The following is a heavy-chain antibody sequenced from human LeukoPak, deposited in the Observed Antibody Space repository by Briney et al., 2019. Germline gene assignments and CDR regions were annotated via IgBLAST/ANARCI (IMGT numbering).Heavy chain of an antibody. CDR2: ISAYNGNT. Sequence: ASVKVSCKASGYTFTGYGISWVRQAPGQGLEWMGWISAYNGNTNYAQKLQGRVTMTTDTSTSTAYMELRSLRSDDTAVYYCAGIVVVPAAIGGYWFDPWGQGTLVTASS. CDR3: AGIVVVPAAIGGYWFDP. J-gene: IGHJ5*02. CDR1: GYTFTGYG. D-gene: IGHD2-2*02. V-gene: IGHV1-18*01.